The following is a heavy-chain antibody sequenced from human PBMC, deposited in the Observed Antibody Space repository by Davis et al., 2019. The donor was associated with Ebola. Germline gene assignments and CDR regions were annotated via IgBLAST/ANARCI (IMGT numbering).Heavy chain of an antibody. CDR2: INPNSGGT. CDR3: GRSSCSGGSCYYPPYYYGMDV. V-gene: IGHV1-2*04. Sequence: ASVKVSCKASGYTFTGHYMHWVRQAPGQGLEWMGWINPNSGGTNYAQKFQGWVTMTRDTSISTAYMELSRLRSDDTAVYYCGRSSCSGGSCYYPPYYYGMDVWGQGTTVTVSS. J-gene: IGHJ6*02. CDR1: GYTFTGHY. D-gene: IGHD2-15*01.